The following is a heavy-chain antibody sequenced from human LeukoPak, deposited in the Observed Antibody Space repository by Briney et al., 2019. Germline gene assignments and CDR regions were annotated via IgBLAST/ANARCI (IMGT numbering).Heavy chain of an antibody. CDR1: GFSFNIYA. D-gene: IGHD3-10*01. J-gene: IGHJ4*02. Sequence: GGSLRLSCAASGFSFNIYAMGWVRQAPGKGLEWVSAISGSGGSTYYADSVKGRFTISRDNSKNTLYLQMNSLRAEDTAVYYCAKTSITSPLYYFDYWGQGTLVAVSS. CDR3: AKTSITSPLYYFDY. CDR2: ISGSGGST. V-gene: IGHV3-23*01.